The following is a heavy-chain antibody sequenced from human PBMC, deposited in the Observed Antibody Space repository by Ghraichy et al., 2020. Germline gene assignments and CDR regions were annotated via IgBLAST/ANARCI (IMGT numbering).Heavy chain of an antibody. J-gene: IGHJ3*01. CDR1: GDNFISYY. V-gene: IGHV1-46*01. CDR2: INPRDGTT. D-gene: IGHD1-26*01. Sequence: ASVKVSCKASGDNFISYYINWVRQTPGQGLEWMAMINPRDGTTTYAQEFQGRVTLTRDTSTTTVYMELSGLRSEDTAVYYCARMWEVRPFDVWGQGTVVTNSS. CDR3: ARMWEVRPFDV.